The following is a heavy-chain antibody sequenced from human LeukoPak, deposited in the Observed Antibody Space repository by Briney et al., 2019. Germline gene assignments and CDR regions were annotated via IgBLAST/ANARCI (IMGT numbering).Heavy chain of an antibody. Sequence: GGSLRLSCAASGFTFSSYGMSWVRQAPGKGLEWVSAISGSGGSTYYADSVKGRFTISRDNSKNTLYLQMNSLRAEDTAVYYCAKGPGYYYDMPLVSWGQGSLVTVSS. CDR3: AKGPGYYYDMPLVS. V-gene: IGHV3-23*01. CDR1: GFTFSSYG. D-gene: IGHD3-22*01. CDR2: ISGSGGST. J-gene: IGHJ4*02.